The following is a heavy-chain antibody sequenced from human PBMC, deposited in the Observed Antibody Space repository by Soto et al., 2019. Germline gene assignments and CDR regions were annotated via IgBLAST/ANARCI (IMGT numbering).Heavy chain of an antibody. CDR2: ISSSGGTI. D-gene: IGHD2-2*01. Sequence: GGSLRPSCAASGFNFKSYEMNWVRQAPGKGLEWVSYISSSGGTIYYADSVKGRFTISRDNAKNSLYLQMNSLRAGDTAVYYCARRYCSTTSCLIDYWGQGTQVTVSS. CDR1: GFNFKSYE. CDR3: ARRYCSTTSCLIDY. J-gene: IGHJ4*02. V-gene: IGHV3-48*03.